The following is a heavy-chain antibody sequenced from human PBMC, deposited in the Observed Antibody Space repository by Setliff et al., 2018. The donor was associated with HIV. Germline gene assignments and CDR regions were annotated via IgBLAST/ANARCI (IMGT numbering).Heavy chain of an antibody. CDR1: GFTFSNFW. Sequence: PGGSLRLSCAASGFTFSNFWMSWVRRAPGKGLEWVANIKQDGSEKYYVGSVKGRFTISRDNANNSLYLQMNSLRAEDTALYYCARDAPYTSSWLYYSYYYGLDVWGQGTTVTVSS. CDR2: IKQDGSEK. V-gene: IGHV3-7*01. J-gene: IGHJ6*02. CDR3: ARDAPYTSSWLYYSYYYGLDV. D-gene: IGHD6-13*01.